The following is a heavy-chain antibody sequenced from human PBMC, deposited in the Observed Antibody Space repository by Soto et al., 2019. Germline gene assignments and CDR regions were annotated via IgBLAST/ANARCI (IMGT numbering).Heavy chain of an antibody. Sequence: SETLSLTCAVYGGYFSGYYWGWIRQPPGKGLEWIGYIYYSGSTNYNPSLKSRVTISVDTSKNQSSLKLSSVTAADTAVYYCARMSGRAPHTAAAAAPFDYWGQGTLVTVSS. J-gene: IGHJ4*02. D-gene: IGHD6-13*01. CDR1: GGYFSGYY. CDR2: IYYSGST. V-gene: IGHV4-59*01. CDR3: ARMSGRAPHTAAAAAPFDY.